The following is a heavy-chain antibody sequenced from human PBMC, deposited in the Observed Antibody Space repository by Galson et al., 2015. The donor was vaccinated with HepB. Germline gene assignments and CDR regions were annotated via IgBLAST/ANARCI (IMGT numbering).Heavy chain of an antibody. CDR1: GFTFSSYA. J-gene: IGHJ4*02. CDR3: ARDSEEQDSSGYYYGGVFDY. V-gene: IGHV3-30*04. D-gene: IGHD3-22*01. Sequence: SLRLSCAASGFTFSSYAMHWVRQAPGKGLEWVAVISYDGSNKYYADSVKGRFTISRDNSKNTLYLQMNSLRAEDTAVYYCARDSEEQDSSGYYYGGVFDYWGQGTLVTVSS. CDR2: ISYDGSNK.